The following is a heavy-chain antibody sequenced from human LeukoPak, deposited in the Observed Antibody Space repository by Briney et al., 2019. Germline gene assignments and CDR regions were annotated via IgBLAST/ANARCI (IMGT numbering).Heavy chain of an antibody. V-gene: IGHV1-69-2*01. CDR3: ATLGGRAGLRFLESPGASHY. CDR2: VDPEDGET. Sequence: ASVKVSCKVSGYIFSDYYIHWVQQAPGKGLERMGLVDPEDGETIYAEEFQARVTITADTSRDIAYIELSSLRFDDTAVYYCATLGGRAGLRFLESPGASHYWGREPWSPSPQ. J-gene: IGHJ4*02. D-gene: IGHD3-3*01. CDR1: GYIFSDYY.